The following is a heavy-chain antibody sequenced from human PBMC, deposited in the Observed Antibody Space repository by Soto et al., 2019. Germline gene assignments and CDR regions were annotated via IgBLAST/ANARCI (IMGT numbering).Heavy chain of an antibody. J-gene: IGHJ4*02. Sequence: ASVKVSCKASGYTFTSYDINWVRQATGQGLEWMGWMSPNSGHTGYAQKFQGRVTMTRNTSISTAYMELSSLRSEDTAVYYCARGTRVTATSFDYWGQGTLVTVSS. CDR1: GYTFTSYD. CDR2: MSPNSGHT. V-gene: IGHV1-8*01. D-gene: IGHD2-15*01. CDR3: ARGTRVTATSFDY.